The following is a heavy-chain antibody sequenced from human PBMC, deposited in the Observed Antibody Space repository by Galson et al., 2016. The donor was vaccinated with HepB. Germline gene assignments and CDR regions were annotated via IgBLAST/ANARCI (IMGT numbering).Heavy chain of an antibody. D-gene: IGHD6-25*01. Sequence: SLRLSCAASGFIFNNYAMSWVRQAPGKGLEWVSLIGGSGYSTYYADSVLGRFTVSRDNSKNTLYLQMNSLRTEDTAVYYCAREAADDFDTSGYFDYWGQGTLVTVSS. CDR3: AREAADDFDTSGYFDY. CDR2: IGGSGYST. CDR1: GFIFNNYA. V-gene: IGHV3-23*01. J-gene: IGHJ4*02.